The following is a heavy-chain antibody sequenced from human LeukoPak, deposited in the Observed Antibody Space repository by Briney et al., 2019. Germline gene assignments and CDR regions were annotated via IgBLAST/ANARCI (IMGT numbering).Heavy chain of an antibody. V-gene: IGHV4-59*01. D-gene: IGHD1-26*01. Sequence: SETLSLTCTVSGGSIGNFFWSWIRQSPGEGPGWIGFIYENGRTSYNPSLKSRVTISVDMSKNQFSLRLTSMTAADTAVYYCARDWELGHWGRGILVTVTS. CDR2: IYENGRT. CDR1: GGSIGNFF. J-gene: IGHJ4*02. CDR3: ARDWELGH.